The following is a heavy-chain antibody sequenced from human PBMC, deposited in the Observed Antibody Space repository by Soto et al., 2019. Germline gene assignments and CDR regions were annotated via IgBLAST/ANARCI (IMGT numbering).Heavy chain of an antibody. V-gene: IGHV3-33*01. CDR3: ARDNNTYTSSSSGWFDP. J-gene: IGHJ5*02. CDR1: GFTFRSYG. Sequence: XECLRLSFAASGFTFRSYGMHWFRQAPGKGLEWVALIWYDGSNKYYADSVKGRFAISRDNSKNTLYLQMNSLRAEDTAVYYCARDNNTYTSSSSGWFDPWGQGTLVTVSS. D-gene: IGHD6-6*01. CDR2: IWYDGSNK.